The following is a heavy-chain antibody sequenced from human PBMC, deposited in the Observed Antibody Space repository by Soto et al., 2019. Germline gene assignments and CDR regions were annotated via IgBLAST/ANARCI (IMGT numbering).Heavy chain of an antibody. CDR2: IYWNDDK. Sequence: QFTLKESGPTLVKPTQTLTLTCIFSGFSLRTSGVGVGWIRQPPGKALEWLGFIYWNDDKRYSPSLKSRLTITKDTSKNQVVLTMTNMDPVDTATYYCAKSGSSGWYGWFDPWGQGTLVTVSS. CDR1: GFSLRTSGVG. D-gene: IGHD6-19*01. CDR3: AKSGSSGWYGWFDP. J-gene: IGHJ5*02. V-gene: IGHV2-5*01.